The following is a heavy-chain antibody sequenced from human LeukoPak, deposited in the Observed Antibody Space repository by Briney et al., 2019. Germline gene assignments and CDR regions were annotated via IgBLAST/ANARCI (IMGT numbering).Heavy chain of an antibody. V-gene: IGHV4-59*01. CDR2: IYYSGST. CDR3: ARDRYYFDY. J-gene: IGHJ4*02. Sequence: SETLSLTCTVSGGSISSYYWSWIRQPPGKGLEWIGYIYYSGSTNYNPSLTSRVTISVDTAKTQFSLKLSSVTAADTAVYYCARDRYYFDYWGQGTLVTVSS. CDR1: GGSISSYY.